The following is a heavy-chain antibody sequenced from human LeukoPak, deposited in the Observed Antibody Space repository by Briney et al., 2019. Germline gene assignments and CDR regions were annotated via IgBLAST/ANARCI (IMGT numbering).Heavy chain of an antibody. D-gene: IGHD2-2*02. CDR1: GYTFSSYG. Sequence: ASVKVSCKASGYTFSSYGISWVRQAPGQGLEWMGWIGAYNGNTIYAQKLQGRVTMTTDTSTSTAYMELRSLRSDDTAVYYCARDGDHCSSTSCYSWFDPWGQGTLVTVSS. CDR3: ARDGDHCSSTSCYSWFDP. V-gene: IGHV1-18*01. CDR2: IGAYNGNT. J-gene: IGHJ5*02.